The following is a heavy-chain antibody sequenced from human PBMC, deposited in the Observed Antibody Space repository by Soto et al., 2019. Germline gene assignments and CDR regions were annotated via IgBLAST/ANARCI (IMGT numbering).Heavy chain of an antibody. D-gene: IGHD2-8*01. CDR3: APLGPAGYCTNGVCGPP. CDR1: GFTFSDYY. V-gene: IGHV3-11*01. Sequence: PGGSLRLSCAASGFTFSDYYMSWIRQAPGKGLEWVSYISSSGSTIYYADSVKGRFTISRDNAKNSPYLQMNSLRAEDTAVYYCAPLGPAGYCTNGVCGPPWGQGTLVTVSS. CDR2: ISSSGSTI. J-gene: IGHJ5*02.